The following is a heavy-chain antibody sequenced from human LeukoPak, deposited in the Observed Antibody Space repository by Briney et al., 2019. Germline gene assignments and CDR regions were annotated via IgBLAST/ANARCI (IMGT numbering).Heavy chain of an antibody. Sequence: SVKVSCKASGYTFTSYGISWVRQAPGQGLEWMGGIIPVFATAKYAQNFQGRVTITTDQSTSTVYMEMSSLRSEDTAVYYCASSYDFWSGYHNWGQGTLVAVSS. CDR1: GYTFTSYG. CDR3: ASSYDFWSGYHN. D-gene: IGHD3-3*01. V-gene: IGHV1-69*05. CDR2: IIPVFATA. J-gene: IGHJ4*02.